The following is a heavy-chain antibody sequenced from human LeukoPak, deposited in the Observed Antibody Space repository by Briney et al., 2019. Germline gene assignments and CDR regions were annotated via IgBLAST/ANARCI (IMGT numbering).Heavy chain of an antibody. CDR3: ARAPSSWGYYFDY. CDR2: ISYDGSNK. V-gene: IGHV3-30-3*01. CDR1: GFTFSSYA. D-gene: IGHD6-13*01. Sequence: GGSLRLSCAASGFTFSSYAMHWVRQAPGKGLEWVAVISYDGSNKYYADSVKGRFTISRDNSKNTLYLQMNSLRAEDTAVYYCARAPSSWGYYFDYWGQGTLVTVS. J-gene: IGHJ4*02.